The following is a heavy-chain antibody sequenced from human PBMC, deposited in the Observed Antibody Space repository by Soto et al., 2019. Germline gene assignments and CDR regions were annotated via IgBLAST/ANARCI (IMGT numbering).Heavy chain of an antibody. Sequence: QVQLVESGGGVVQPGRSLRLSCAASGFTFSSYAMHWVRQAPGKGLEWVAVISYDGSNKYYADSVKGRFTISRDNSKNTLYLQMNRLRAEDTAVYYCARGVSTSVCMDVWGQGTTVTVSS. D-gene: IGHD2-2*01. CDR3: ARGVSTSVCMDV. CDR2: ISYDGSNK. J-gene: IGHJ6*02. CDR1: GFTFSSYA. V-gene: IGHV3-30-3*01.